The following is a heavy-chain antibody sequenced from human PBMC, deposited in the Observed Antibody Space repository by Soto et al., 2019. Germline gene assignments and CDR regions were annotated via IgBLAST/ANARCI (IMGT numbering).Heavy chain of an antibody. J-gene: IGHJ4*02. V-gene: IGHV3-33*01. Sequence: QVQLVESGGGVVQPGRSLRLSCAASGFTFSSYGMHWFRQAPGKGLEWVAVIWYDGSNKYYEDSVKGRFTISRDNSKNTLYLQMNSLRAEDKAVYYCTRDRLMVRGFIMYYFDYLGQGTLVTVSS. CDR1: GFTFSSYG. CDR3: TRDRLMVRGFIMYYFDY. D-gene: IGHD3-10*01. CDR2: IWYDGSNK.